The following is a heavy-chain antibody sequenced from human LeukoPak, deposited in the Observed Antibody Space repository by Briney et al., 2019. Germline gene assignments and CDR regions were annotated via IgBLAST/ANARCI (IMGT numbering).Heavy chain of an antibody. CDR2: IIPIFGTA. V-gene: IGHV1-69*01. J-gene: IGHJ4*02. CDR3: AREDPSGQQQLVSYFDY. CDR1: GGTFSSYA. D-gene: IGHD6-13*01. Sequence: GSSVKVSCKASGGTFSSYAISWVRQAPGQGLEWMGGIIPIFGTANYAQKFQGRVTITADESTSTAYMELSSLRSEDTAVYYCAREDPSGQQQLVSYFDYWGQGTLVTVSS.